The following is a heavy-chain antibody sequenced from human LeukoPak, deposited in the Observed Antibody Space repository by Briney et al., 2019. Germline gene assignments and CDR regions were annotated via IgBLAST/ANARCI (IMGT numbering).Heavy chain of an antibody. CDR1: GYTFTDYY. CDR2: INAGDGNT. D-gene: IGHD2-15*01. J-gene: IGHJ5*02. CDR3: ARALGYCSGGSCYAVWFDP. V-gene: IGHV1-3*03. Sequence: ASVKVSCKASGYTFTDYYLHWVRQAPGQGLEWMGWINAGDGNTKYSQEFQGRVTITRDTSASTAYMELSSLRSEDMAVYYCARALGYCSGGSCYAVWFDPWGQGTLVTVSS.